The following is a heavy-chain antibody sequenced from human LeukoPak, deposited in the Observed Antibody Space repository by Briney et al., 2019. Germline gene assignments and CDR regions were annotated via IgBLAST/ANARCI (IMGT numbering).Heavy chain of an antibody. D-gene: IGHD3-10*01. CDR3: ASLWFGELYH. Sequence: GGSLRLSCAASGFTFSSYGMHWVRQAPGKGLEWVAFIRYDGSNKYYADSVKGRFTISRDNSKNALYLQMNSLRAEDTAVYYCASLWFGELYHWGQGTLVTVSS. CDR1: GFTFSSYG. CDR2: IRYDGSNK. V-gene: IGHV3-30*02. J-gene: IGHJ5*02.